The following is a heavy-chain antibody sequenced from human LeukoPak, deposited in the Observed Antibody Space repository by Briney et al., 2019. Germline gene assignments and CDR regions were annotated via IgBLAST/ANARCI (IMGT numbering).Heavy chain of an antibody. Sequence: GASVKVSCKLSGYTLAELSIHWVRQAPGKGLEWMGGFDPEDGDTFFAQKFQGRVTMTTDTSTSTAYMELRSLRSDDTAVYYCARDGSVSSGYPNYWGQGTLVTVSS. CDR2: FDPEDGDT. J-gene: IGHJ4*02. CDR1: GYTLAELS. CDR3: ARDGSVSSGYPNY. D-gene: IGHD3-22*01. V-gene: IGHV1-24*01.